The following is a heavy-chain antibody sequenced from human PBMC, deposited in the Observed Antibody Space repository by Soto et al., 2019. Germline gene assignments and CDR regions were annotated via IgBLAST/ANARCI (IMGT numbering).Heavy chain of an antibody. CDR2: TYYSGRT. CDR3: ARSIDS. Sequence: QVQLQKSGPGVVKPSQTLSLTCTVSGGSISSGGYYWSWIRQHPGKGLVWIGYTYYSGRTYYNQSLKSRVTTSLDTYKNQFSLKLSSVTAADTAVYYSARSIDSWGQGTLVTVSS. J-gene: IGHJ5*01. CDR1: GGSISSGGYY. V-gene: IGHV4-31*03.